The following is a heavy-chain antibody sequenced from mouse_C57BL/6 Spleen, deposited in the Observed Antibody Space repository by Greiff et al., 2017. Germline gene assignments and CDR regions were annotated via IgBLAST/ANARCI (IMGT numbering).Heavy chain of an antibody. CDR2: ISPNNGGT. Sequence: DVLLLESGRGLVKPGASVKISCTASGFTFTDYYMHWVRQSPGKSLEWIGDISPNNGGTSYNQKFKGKVTLTVDKSSSTVYMVLRSLTSEDSAVFDCANIYYGYDGFAYWGQGTLVTVSA. J-gene: IGHJ3*01. V-gene: IGHV1-26*01. CDR3: ANIYYGYDGFAY. CDR1: GFTFTDYY. D-gene: IGHD2-2*01.